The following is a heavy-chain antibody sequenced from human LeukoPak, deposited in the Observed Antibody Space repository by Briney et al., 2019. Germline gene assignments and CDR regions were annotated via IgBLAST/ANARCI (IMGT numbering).Heavy chain of an antibody. CDR2: ISAYSGNT. CDR3: ARDYYGSGSYYNSDAFDI. V-gene: IGHV1-18*01. J-gene: IGHJ3*02. Sequence: GASVKVSCKASGYTFTSYGISWVRQAPGQGLAWMGWISAYSGNTNYAQKLQGRVTMTTDTSTSTAYMELRSLRSDDTAVYYCARDYYGSGSYYNSDAFDIWGQGTMVTVSS. D-gene: IGHD3-10*01. CDR1: GYTFTSYG.